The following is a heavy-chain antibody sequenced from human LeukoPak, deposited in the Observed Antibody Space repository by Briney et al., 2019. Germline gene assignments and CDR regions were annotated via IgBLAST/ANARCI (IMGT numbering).Heavy chain of an antibody. Sequence: SETLSLTCTVSGGSISTSSYYWGWVRQPPGKGLEWIGNVFYSGSTCYSPSLKSRVPISVATSKHQISLKLSSVTAADTALYYCARVWTDSGSYYDDRGAFDYWGQGTLVTVSS. V-gene: IGHV4-39*07. CDR1: GGSISTSSYY. CDR2: VFYSGST. J-gene: IGHJ4*02. CDR3: ARVWTDSGSYYDDRGAFDY. D-gene: IGHD1-26*01.